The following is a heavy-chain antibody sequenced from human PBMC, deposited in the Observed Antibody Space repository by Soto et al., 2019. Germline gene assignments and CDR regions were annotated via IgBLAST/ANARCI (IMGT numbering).Heavy chain of an antibody. V-gene: IGHV5-51*01. CDR1: GYSFTCYW. CDR3: ARLQYYYDSSGYAYYYYYGMDV. D-gene: IGHD3-22*01. J-gene: IGHJ6*02. CDR2: IYPGDSDT. Sequence: PGESLKISCKGSGYSFTCYWIGWVRQMPGKGLEWMGIIYPGDSDTRYSPSFQGQVTISADKSISTAYLQWSSLKASDTAMYYCARLQYYYDSSGYAYYYYYGMDVWGQGTTVTVSS.